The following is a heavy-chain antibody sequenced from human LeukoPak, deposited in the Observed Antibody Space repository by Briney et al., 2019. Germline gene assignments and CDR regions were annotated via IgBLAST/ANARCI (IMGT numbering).Heavy chain of an antibody. D-gene: IGHD6-19*01. Sequence: GGSLRLSCTGSGVTFRNYRMNWVRQAPGKGLEWISYSNAAGSPVSYAESVQGRFTISRDNAKNSLYLEMNSLRDDDTAVYYWGRDRGLSVVGTFDFWARGSLVTFPS. J-gene: IGHJ4*02. V-gene: IGHV3-48*02. CDR1: GVTFRNYR. CDR2: SNAAGSPV. CDR3: GRDRGLSVVGTFDF.